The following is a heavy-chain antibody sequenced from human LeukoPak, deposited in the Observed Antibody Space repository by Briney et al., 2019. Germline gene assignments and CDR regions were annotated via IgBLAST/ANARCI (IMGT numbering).Heavy chain of an antibody. D-gene: IGHD6-13*01. CDR3: AKAWGPSYSSSWYDYYFDY. Sequence: GGSLRLSCAASGFTFSSYAMSWVRQAPGKGLEWVSAISGSGGSTYYADSVKGRFTISRDNSKNTLYLQMNSLRAEDTAVYYCAKAWGPSYSSSWYDYYFDYWGQGTLVTVSS. CDR2: ISGSGGST. J-gene: IGHJ4*02. CDR1: GFTFSSYA. V-gene: IGHV3-23*01.